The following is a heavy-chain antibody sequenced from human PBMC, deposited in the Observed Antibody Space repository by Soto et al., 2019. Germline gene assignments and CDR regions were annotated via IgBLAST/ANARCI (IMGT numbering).Heavy chain of an antibody. CDR3: ARATQGGWSKYYYYYGMDV. V-gene: IGHV3-30*11. J-gene: IGHJ6*02. CDR1: GFTFNNYA. Sequence: SLRLSCAASGFTFNNYAIHFFRHSPVKGREWVAVISYDGDNKYYADSVKGRFTISRDNSKNTLYMQMNSLRSEDTAVYYCARATQGGWSKYYYYYGMDVWGQGTTVTVSS. D-gene: IGHD2-15*01. CDR2: ISYDGDNK.